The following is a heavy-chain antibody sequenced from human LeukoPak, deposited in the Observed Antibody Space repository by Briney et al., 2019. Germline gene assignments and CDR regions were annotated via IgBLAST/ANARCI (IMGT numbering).Heavy chain of an antibody. CDR3: AREDGGYSYGLDY. J-gene: IGHJ4*02. CDR2: INSDGSST. CDR1: GFTFSGSA. V-gene: IGHV3-74*01. D-gene: IGHD5-18*01. Sequence: AGGSLRLSCAASGFTFSGSAMHWVRQAPGKGLVWVSRINSDGSSTSYADSVKGRFTISRDNAKNTLYLQMNSLRAEDTAVYYCAREDGGYSYGLDYWGQGTLVTVSS.